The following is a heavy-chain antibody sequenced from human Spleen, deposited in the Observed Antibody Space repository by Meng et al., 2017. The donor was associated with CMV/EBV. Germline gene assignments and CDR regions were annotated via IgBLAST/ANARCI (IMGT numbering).Heavy chain of an antibody. D-gene: IGHD3-3*01. J-gene: IGHJ4*02. CDR3: ARYYDFWSGHYFDY. CDR2: IYSGGST. Sequence: GESLKISCAASGFTVSSNYMSWVRQAPGKGLEWVSVIYSGGSTYYADSVKGRFTISRDNAKNSLYLQMNSLSAEDTAVYYCARYYDFWSGHYFDYWGQGTLVTVSS. V-gene: IGHV3-53*01. CDR1: GFTVSSNY.